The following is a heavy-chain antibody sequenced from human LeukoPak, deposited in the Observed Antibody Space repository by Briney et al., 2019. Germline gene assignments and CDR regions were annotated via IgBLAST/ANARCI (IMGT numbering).Heavy chain of an antibody. Sequence: GSSVKVSCKASGGTFSSYAISWVRQAPGHGPEWMGWINPKSGDTNYAQKFQGRVTMTRDTSISTAYMELSSLRSEDTAVYYCARGYCSGGGCHWGSFYFDHWGQGTLVTVSS. CDR1: GGTFSSYA. J-gene: IGHJ4*02. V-gene: IGHV1-2*02. CDR2: INPKSGDT. D-gene: IGHD2-15*01. CDR3: ARGYCSGGGCHWGSFYFDH.